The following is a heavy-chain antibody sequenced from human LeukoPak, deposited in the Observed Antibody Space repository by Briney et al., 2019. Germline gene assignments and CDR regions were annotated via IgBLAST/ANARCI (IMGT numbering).Heavy chain of an antibody. CDR2: IYYSGST. J-gene: IGHJ4*02. V-gene: IGHV4-59*08. CDR3: ARLNRGYSYGQSKIFDY. CDR1: GGSISSYY. D-gene: IGHD5-18*01. Sequence: SETLSLTCTVSGGSISSYYWSWIRQPPGKGLEWIGYIYYSGSTNYNPSLKSRVTISVDTSKNQFSLKLSSVTAADTAVYYCARLNRGYSYGQSKIFDYWGQGTLVTVSS.